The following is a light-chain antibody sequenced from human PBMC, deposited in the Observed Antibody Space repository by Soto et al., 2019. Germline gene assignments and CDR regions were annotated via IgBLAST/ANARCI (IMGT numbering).Light chain of an antibody. J-gene: IGLJ1*01. CDR2: NNN. CDR3: AAWDDSRSGPYV. Sequence: QSVLTQPPSASATPGQRVTISCSGASPNIAWYQHLPGTSPKLLIYNNNQRPSGVPDRFSGSKSGTSASLAISGLRSEDEADYYCAAWDDSRSGPYVFGTGTKVTVL. CDR1: SPNIA. V-gene: IGLV1-47*01.